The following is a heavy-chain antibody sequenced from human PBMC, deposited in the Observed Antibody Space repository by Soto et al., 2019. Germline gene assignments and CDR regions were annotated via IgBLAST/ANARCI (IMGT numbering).Heavy chain of an antibody. CDR1: GFTFSSYS. J-gene: IGHJ4*01. D-gene: IGHD3-22*01. CDR3: ARDAHTYYYDSSGYPRNPIDF. Sequence: EVQLVESGGGLVKPGGSLRLSCAASGFTFSSYSMNWVRQAPGKGLEWVSSISSSSSYIYYADSVKGRFTISRDNAKNSLYLQMNSLSAEDTAVYYCARDAHTYYYDSSGYPRNPIDFWGHGTLFTVSS. V-gene: IGHV3-21*01. CDR2: ISSSSSYI.